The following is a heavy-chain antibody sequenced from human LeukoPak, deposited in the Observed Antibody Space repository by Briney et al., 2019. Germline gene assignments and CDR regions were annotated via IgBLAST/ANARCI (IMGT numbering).Heavy chain of an antibody. D-gene: IGHD2-2*01. V-gene: IGHV1-69*13. CDR3: ASAPGSRYQLLLGI. J-gene: IGHJ4*02. Sequence: APVKVSCKASGGTFSSYAISWVRQAPGQGLEWMGGIIPIFGTANYAQKFQGRVTITADESTSTAYMELSSLRSEDTAVYYCASAPGSRYQLLLGIWGQGTLVTVSS. CDR2: IIPIFGTA. CDR1: GGTFSSYA.